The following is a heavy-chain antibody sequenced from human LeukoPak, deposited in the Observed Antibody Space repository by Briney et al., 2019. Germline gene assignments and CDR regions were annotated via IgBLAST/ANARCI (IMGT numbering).Heavy chain of an antibody. Sequence: ASVKVSCKASGYTFTRYYMHWVRQAPGQGLEWMGWINPNSGGTNYAQKFQGRVTMTRDTSISTAYMELSRLRSDDTAVHYCARGSITMIVVVTLADFDYWGQGTLVTVSS. CDR2: INPNSGGT. CDR1: GYTFTRYY. V-gene: IGHV1-2*02. CDR3: ARGSITMIVVVTLADFDY. J-gene: IGHJ4*02. D-gene: IGHD3-22*01.